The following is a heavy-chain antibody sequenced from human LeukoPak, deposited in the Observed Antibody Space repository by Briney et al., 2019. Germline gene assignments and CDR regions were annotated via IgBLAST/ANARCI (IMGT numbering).Heavy chain of an antibody. CDR3: ARGPRGSGYYYYYMDV. Sequence: GRSLRLSCAASGFTFSSYAMHWVRQAPGKGLEWVAVISYDGSNKYYADSVKGRFTISRNNSKNTLYLQMNSLRAEDTAVYYCARGPRGSGYYYYYMDVWGKGTTVTVSS. CDR1: GFTFSSYA. CDR2: ISYDGSNK. J-gene: IGHJ6*03. D-gene: IGHD6-25*01. V-gene: IGHV3-30*04.